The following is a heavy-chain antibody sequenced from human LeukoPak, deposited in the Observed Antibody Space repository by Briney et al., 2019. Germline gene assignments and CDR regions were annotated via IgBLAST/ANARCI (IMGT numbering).Heavy chain of an antibody. V-gene: IGHV1-69*01. CDR1: GGSFSSYD. CDR3: ARGGQIVWFGEFYFDY. Sequence: ASVKVSCKASGGSFSSYDISWVRQAPGQGLEWMGGIIPIFGTANYAQKFLGRVTITADESTSTAYMELSSLRSEDTAVYYCARGGQIVWFGEFYFDYWGQGTLVTVSS. D-gene: IGHD3-10*01. J-gene: IGHJ4*02. CDR2: IIPIFGTA.